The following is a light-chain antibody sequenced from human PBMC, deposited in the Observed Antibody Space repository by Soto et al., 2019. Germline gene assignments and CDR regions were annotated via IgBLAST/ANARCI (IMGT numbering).Light chain of an antibody. CDR2: GAS. CDR3: QQYGTSPPWT. Sequence: EIVLTQSPGTLSSSPGEGATLSCRASQSVSSDSVAWYQQKPGQAPRLLIFGASRRATDIPDRFSGGGSGTDFTLTISRLEPEDFAVYYCQQYGTSPPWTFGQGTKVDIK. V-gene: IGKV3-20*01. J-gene: IGKJ1*01. CDR1: QSVSSDS.